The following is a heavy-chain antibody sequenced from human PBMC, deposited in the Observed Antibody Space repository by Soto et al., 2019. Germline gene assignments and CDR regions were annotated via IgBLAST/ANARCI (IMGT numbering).Heavy chain of an antibody. J-gene: IGHJ5*02. V-gene: IGHV4-59*01. CDR1: AGSISGYY. CDR2: IFYDGST. D-gene: IGHD6-13*01. CDR3: AKVGRIATAGTWFDP. Sequence: SETLSLTCTVSAGSISGYYWSWIRQPPGKELELIAYIFYDGSTYYNPSLKSRVTISIDTSKNQFSLKVNSVTAADTAVYYCAKVGRIATAGTWFDPWGQGTLVTVS.